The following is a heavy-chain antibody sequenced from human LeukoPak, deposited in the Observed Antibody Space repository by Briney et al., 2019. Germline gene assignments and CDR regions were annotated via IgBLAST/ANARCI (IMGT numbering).Heavy chain of an antibody. J-gene: IGHJ4*02. CDR3: ARITKDYGPFDY. V-gene: IGHV5-51*01. Sequence: GESLKISCEGSGYSFANHWIGWVRQMPGEGLEWMGFIYPGDSNSRYSLSFQGQVTLSADKSINTAYLHWSSLKASDTAMYYCARITKDYGPFDYWGQGTLVTVSS. CDR2: IYPGDSNS. CDR1: GYSFANHW. D-gene: IGHD4-17*01.